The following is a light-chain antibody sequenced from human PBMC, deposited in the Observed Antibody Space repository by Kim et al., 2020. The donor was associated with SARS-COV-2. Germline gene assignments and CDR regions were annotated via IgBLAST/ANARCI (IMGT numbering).Light chain of an antibody. CDR2: GAS. V-gene: IGKV3-15*01. CDR1: QSVSSN. Sequence: DIVMTQSPATLSVSPGERATLSCRASQSVSSNLAWYQQKPGQAPRLLIYGASTRDTGIPARFSGSGSGTEFTLTISSLQSEDFAVYYCQQYTNWPQTFGQGTKVDIK. CDR3: QQYTNWPQT. J-gene: IGKJ1*01.